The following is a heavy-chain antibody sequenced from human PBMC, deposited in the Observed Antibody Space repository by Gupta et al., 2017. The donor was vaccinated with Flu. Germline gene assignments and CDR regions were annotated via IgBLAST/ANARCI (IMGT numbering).Heavy chain of an antibody. Sequence: QITLKESGPTLVKPTQTLTLTCSFTGFSLNTTSGEGVGWIRQPPGKALEWLARIYWSDDKRYSPSLKSRLTIAKDTSKNQVVLTMTNMDPVDTATYYCAHRVRSWVPAYYFDSWGQGTLVTVSS. CDR2: IYWSDDK. CDR1: GFSLNTTSGEG. V-gene: IGHV2-5*01. D-gene: IGHD3-10*01. J-gene: IGHJ4*02. CDR3: AHRVRSWVPAYYFDS.